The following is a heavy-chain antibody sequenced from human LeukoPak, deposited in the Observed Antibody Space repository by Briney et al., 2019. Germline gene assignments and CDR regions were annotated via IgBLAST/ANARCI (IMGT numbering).Heavy chain of an antibody. CDR2: MNPNSGNT. CDR3: ARGTISTAGDY. CDR1: GYTFTSYD. D-gene: IGHD2/OR15-2a*01. J-gene: IGHJ4*02. Sequence: ASVKVSCKASGYTFTSYDINWVRRAPGQGLEWMGWMNPNSGNTGYAQKFQGRVTITRNTSISTAYMELSSLRSEDTAVYYCARGTISTAGDYWGQGTLVTVSS. V-gene: IGHV1-8*03.